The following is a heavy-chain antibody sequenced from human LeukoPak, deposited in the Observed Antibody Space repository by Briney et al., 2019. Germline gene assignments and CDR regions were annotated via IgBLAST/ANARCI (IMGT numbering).Heavy chain of an antibody. CDR3: AGDEIAVAGSVD. CDR2: ISSSSSYI. CDR1: GFTFSSYS. J-gene: IGHJ4*02. V-gene: IGHV3-21*01. D-gene: IGHD6-19*01. Sequence: GGSLRLSCAASGFTFSSYSMNWVRQAPGKGLEWVSSISSSSSYIYYADSVKGRFTISRDNAKNSLYLQMNSLRAEDTAVYYCAGDEIAVAGSVDWGQGTLVTVSS.